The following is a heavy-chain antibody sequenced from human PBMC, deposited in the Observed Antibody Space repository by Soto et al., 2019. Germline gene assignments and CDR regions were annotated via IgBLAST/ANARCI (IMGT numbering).Heavy chain of an antibody. Sequence: PCGCPELTCAACVVSISISSLSEDCQAPGKGVEWVSTIYAPGSTSCADSVKGQLTLSKDNSRNTVYIQMNRLRADDTAVYFCARGRGIVNSYFFDYWGNGVLVTVSS. V-gene: IGHV3-53*01. CDR1: VVSISISS. J-gene: IGHJ4*01. CDR2: IYAPGST. D-gene: IGHD2-21*01. CDR3: ARGRGIVNSYFFDY.